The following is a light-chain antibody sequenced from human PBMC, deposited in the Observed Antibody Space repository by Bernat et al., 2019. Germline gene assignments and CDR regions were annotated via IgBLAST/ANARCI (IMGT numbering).Light chain of an antibody. CDR1: SGHSSYA. CDR3: ETWDSNTRV. Sequence: QLVLTQSPSASASLGASVKLTCTLSSGHSSYAIAWHQQQPEKAPRYLMKLEGSGSYNKGSGVPDRFYGSSSGADRYLTSTNLQSEDEVDYYCETWDSNTRVFGGGTKLTVL. J-gene: IGLJ3*02. CDR2: LEGSGSY. V-gene: IGLV4-60*03.